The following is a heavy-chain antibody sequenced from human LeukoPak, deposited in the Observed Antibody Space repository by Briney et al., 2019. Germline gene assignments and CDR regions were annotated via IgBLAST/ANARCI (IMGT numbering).Heavy chain of an antibody. CDR3: ARAGSTTVTTGPRY. CDR2: ISYDGSNQ. V-gene: IGHV3-30-3*01. Sequence: GRSLRLSCAASGFTFSSYVMHWVRQAPGKGLEWVAVISYDGSNQYYADSVKGRFTISRDSSKNTLYLQMNSLRAEDTAVYYCARAGSTTVTTGPRYWGQGTLVTVSS. CDR1: GFTFSSYV. D-gene: IGHD4-17*01. J-gene: IGHJ4*02.